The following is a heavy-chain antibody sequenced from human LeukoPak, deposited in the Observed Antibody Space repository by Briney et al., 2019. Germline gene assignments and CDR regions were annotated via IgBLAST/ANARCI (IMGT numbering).Heavy chain of an antibody. J-gene: IGHJ4*02. V-gene: IGHV1-46*01. CDR3: ATSIAVAGIDY. Sequence: ASVKVSCKASGYTFTSYYMHWVRQAPGQGLEWMGIINPSGGSTSYAQKFQGRVTMTRDTSTSTVYMELSSLRSEDTAVYYCATSIAVAGIDYWGQGTLVTVSS. D-gene: IGHD6-19*01. CDR1: GYTFTSYY. CDR2: INPSGGST.